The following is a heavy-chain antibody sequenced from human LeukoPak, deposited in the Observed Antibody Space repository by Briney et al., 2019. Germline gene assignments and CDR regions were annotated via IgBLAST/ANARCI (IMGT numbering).Heavy chain of an antibody. J-gene: IGHJ5*02. Sequence: ETLSLTCAVSGGSISSHYWSWVRQPPGKGLEWIGYIYYSGRTNYNPSLQSRVTISVDTSKNQLSLKLSSVTAADTAVYYCARDGSGYYFWFDPWGQGTLVTVSS. D-gene: IGHD3-22*01. CDR1: GGSISSHY. CDR3: ARDGSGYYFWFDP. CDR2: IYYSGRT. V-gene: IGHV4-59*11.